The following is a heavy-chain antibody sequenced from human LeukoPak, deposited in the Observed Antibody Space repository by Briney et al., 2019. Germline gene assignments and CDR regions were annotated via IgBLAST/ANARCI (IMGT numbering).Heavy chain of an antibody. D-gene: IGHD1-26*01. CDR2: MYNSGST. Sequence: SETLSLTCTGSGGSISTYYWSWIRQPPGKGLEWIGYMYNSGSTNYNPSLKSRVTISIDTSKNQVSLRLSSVTAADTAVYYCARQGSGGRSFDVWGQGTMVTVSS. CDR3: ARQGSGGRSFDV. V-gene: IGHV4-59*08. J-gene: IGHJ3*01. CDR1: GGSISTYY.